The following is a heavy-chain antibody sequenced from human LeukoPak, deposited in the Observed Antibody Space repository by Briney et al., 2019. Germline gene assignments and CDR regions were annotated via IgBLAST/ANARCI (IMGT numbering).Heavy chain of an antibody. Sequence: PSETLSLTCTVSGGSISSSSYYWGWIRQPPGKGLEWIGSIYYSGSTNYNPSLKSRVTISVDKSKNQFSLKLSSVTAADTAVYYCARDQGTVTGAFDIWGQGTMVTVSS. CDR1: GGSISSSSYY. J-gene: IGHJ3*02. D-gene: IGHD4-17*01. CDR2: IYYSGST. CDR3: ARDQGTVTGAFDI. V-gene: IGHV4-39*07.